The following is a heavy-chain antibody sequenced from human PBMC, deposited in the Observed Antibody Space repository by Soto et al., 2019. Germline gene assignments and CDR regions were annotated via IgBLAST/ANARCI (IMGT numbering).Heavy chain of an antibody. V-gene: IGHV1-18*04. CDR3: ARDSKWLIINGNWFDS. CDR1: GYSFINYG. D-gene: IGHD5-12*01. CDR2: ISGSNGAT. Sequence: QVQLVQSGAEVKKPGASVKVSCKFSGYSFINYGMTWVRQAPGQGFEWMGWISGSNGATNYAQRFQGRVTLTTDTSTNKAYMELRSLRLDDKAIYYCARDSKWLIINGNWFDSWGQGTLVTVSS. J-gene: IGHJ5*01.